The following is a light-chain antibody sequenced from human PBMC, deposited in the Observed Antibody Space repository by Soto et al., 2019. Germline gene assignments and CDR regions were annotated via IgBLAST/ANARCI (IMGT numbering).Light chain of an antibody. V-gene: IGKV3-20*01. Sequence: IVLTQSPGTLSLSPGERATFSCRASQSISGSYLAWYQQRPGQAPRLLIYDVSSRATGIPDRFSGSGSGADFSHPISRLEPEDFAVYYCQQYGASPQTFGQGTRLDIK. CDR1: QSISGSY. CDR3: QQYGASPQT. CDR2: DVS. J-gene: IGKJ5*01.